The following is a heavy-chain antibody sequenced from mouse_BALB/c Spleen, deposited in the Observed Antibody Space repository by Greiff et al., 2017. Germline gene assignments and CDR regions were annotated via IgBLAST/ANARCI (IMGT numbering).Heavy chain of an antibody. Sequence: VQLKQSGPGLVKPSQSLSLTCTVTGYSITSDYAWNWIRQFPGNKLEWMGYISYSGSTSYNPSLKSRISITRDTSKNQFFLQLNSVTTEDTATYYCARWDYGQTYAMDYWGQGTSVTVSS. CDR3: ARWDYGQTYAMDY. CDR1: GYSITSDYA. V-gene: IGHV3-2*02. J-gene: IGHJ4*01. CDR2: ISYSGST. D-gene: IGHD1-1*02.